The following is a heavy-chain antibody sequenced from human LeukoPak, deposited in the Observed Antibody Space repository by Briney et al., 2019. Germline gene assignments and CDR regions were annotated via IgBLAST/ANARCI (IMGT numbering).Heavy chain of an antibody. CDR1: GFTFSSYG. Sequence: GGSLRLSCAASGFTFSSYGMHWVRQAPGKGLEWVAVISYDGSNKYYADSVKGRFTISGDNSKNTLYLQMNSLRAEDTAVYYCAKDLTTYSPNIDYWGQGTLVTVSS. J-gene: IGHJ4*02. V-gene: IGHV3-30*18. D-gene: IGHD5-18*01. CDR2: ISYDGSNK. CDR3: AKDLTTYSPNIDY.